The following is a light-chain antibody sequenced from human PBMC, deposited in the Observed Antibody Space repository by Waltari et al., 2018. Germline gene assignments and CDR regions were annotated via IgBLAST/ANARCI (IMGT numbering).Light chain of an antibody. J-gene: IGLJ3*02. CDR2: DVS. CDR1: SSDVGAYNY. Sequence: QSALTQPASVSGSPGQSITIPCTGTSSDVGAYNYVSWYQQHPGKAPKLLFYDVSKRPSGVSNRFSGSKSGNTASLTISGLQAEDEADYYCSSYTSSTTWVFGGGTKLTVL. V-gene: IGLV2-14*01. CDR3: SSYTSSTTWV.